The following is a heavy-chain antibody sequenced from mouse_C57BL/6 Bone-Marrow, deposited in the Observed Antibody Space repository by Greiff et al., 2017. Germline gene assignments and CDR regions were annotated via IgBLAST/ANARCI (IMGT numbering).Heavy chain of an antibody. CDR3: ARRHYDYDEGPYATDY. CDR2: IYPGSGST. CDR1: GYTFTSYW. Sequence: QVQLQQPGAELVKPGASVKMSCKASGYTFTSYWITWVKQRPGQGLEWIGDIYPGSGSTNYNEKFKSKATLTVDTSSSTAYMQLSSLTSEDSAVXYCARRHYDYDEGPYATDYWGQGTSVTVAS. V-gene: IGHV1-55*01. D-gene: IGHD2-4*01. J-gene: IGHJ4*01.